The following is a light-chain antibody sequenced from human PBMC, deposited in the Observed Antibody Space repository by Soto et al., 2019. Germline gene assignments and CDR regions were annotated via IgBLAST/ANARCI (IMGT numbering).Light chain of an antibody. CDR1: PDIRND. J-gene: IGKJ1*01. CDR3: LQVYNYPWT. Sequence: AIQMTQSPSSLSASVGDRVTITCRASPDIRNDLGWYQQKPGKPPKLLIYSASSLRNGVPSRVSGSGSGTDFSLTISSLQPEDIATYYCLQVYNYPWTFGKGTKVEIK. CDR2: SAS. V-gene: IGKV1-6*01.